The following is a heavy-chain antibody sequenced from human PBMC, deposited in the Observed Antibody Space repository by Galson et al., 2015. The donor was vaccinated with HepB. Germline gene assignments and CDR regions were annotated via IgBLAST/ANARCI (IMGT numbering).Heavy chain of an antibody. V-gene: IGHV3-23*01. CDR1: GFTFSNYA. Sequence: SLRLSCAVSGFTFSNYAMTWVRQAPGKGLEWVSSISGSGGTIYYADSVKGRFTISRDNSKNTLYLQMNSLRAEDMAVYYCTKDVNFDWLTYLDYWGQGTLVTVSS. D-gene: IGHD3-9*01. CDR3: TKDVNFDWLTYLDY. CDR2: ISGSGGTI. J-gene: IGHJ4*02.